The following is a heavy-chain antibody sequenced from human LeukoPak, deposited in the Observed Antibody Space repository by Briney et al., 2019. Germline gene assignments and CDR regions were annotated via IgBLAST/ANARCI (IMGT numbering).Heavy chain of an antibody. CDR2: IYYSGST. D-gene: IGHD5-18*01. J-gene: IGHJ4*02. V-gene: IGHV4-39*01. CDR3: ARHIWIQPFLDY. Sequence: GSLRLSCAASGFTFSNYALSWVRQPPGKGLEWIGSIYYSGSTYYNPSLKSRVTISVDTSKNQFSLKLSSVTAADTAVYYCARHIWIQPFLDYWGQGTLVTVSS. CDR1: GFTFSNYA.